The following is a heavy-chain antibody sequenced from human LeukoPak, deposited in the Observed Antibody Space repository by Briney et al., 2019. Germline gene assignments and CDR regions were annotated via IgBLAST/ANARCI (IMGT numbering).Heavy chain of an antibody. CDR1: GFTFSSYW. CDR2: INSDGSST. CDR3: VRGTHYFGSGSYYPNNNFDY. J-gene: IGHJ4*02. V-gene: IGHV3-74*01. D-gene: IGHD3-10*01. Sequence: GGSLRLSCAASGFTFSSYWMHWARQAPGKGLVWVSRINSDGSSTGDADSVKGRFTISRDNPKNTLYLQMNSLRAEDTAVYYCVRGTHYFGSGSYYPNNNFDYWGQGTLVTVSS.